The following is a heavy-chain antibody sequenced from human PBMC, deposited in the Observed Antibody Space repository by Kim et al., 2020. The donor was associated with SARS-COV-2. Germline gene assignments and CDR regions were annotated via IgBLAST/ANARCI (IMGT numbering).Heavy chain of an antibody. D-gene: IGHD3-10*01. V-gene: IGHV4-39*07. CDR3: ARDSSAGVRGVIRPLDL. CDR1: GGSISSSSYY. CDR2: IYYSGST. Sequence: SETLSLTCTVSGGSISSSSYYWGWIRQPPGKGLEWIGSIYYSGSTYYNPSLKSRVTISVDTSKNQFSLKLSSVTAADTAVYYCARDSSAGVRGVIRPLDLWGRGTLVTVSS. J-gene: IGHJ2*01.